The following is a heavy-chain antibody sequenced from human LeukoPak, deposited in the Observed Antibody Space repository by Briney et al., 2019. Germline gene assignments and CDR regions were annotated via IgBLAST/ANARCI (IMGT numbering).Heavy chain of an antibody. CDR3: ARRRVTNGPYYFDY. CDR1: GGSISSGGYY. CDR2: IYYSGST. V-gene: IGHV4-31*03. J-gene: IGHJ4*02. D-gene: IGHD2-21*02. Sequence: SETLSLTCTVSGGSISSGGYYWSWIRQHPGKGLEWIGYIYYSGSTYYNPSLKSRVTISVDTSKNQFSLKLSSVTAADTAVYYCARRRVTNGPYYFDYWGQGTLVTVSS.